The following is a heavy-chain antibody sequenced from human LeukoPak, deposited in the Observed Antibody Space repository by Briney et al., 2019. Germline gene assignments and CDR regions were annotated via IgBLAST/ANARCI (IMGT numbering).Heavy chain of an antibody. CDR3: ARVIAAAGHFDS. V-gene: IGHV4-34*01. CDR1: GGSFSGYY. D-gene: IGHD6-13*01. CDR2: INHSGST. Sequence: SETLSLTCAVYGGSFSGYYWSWIRQPPGKGLEWIGEINHSGSTNYNPSLKSRVTISVDRSKNQFSLKLSSVTAADTAVYYCARVIAAAGHFDSWGQGTLVTVSS. J-gene: IGHJ5*01.